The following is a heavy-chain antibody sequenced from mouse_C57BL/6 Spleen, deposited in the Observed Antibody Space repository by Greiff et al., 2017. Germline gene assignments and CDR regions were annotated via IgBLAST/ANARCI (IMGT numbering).Heavy chain of an antibody. D-gene: IGHD2-12*01. CDR1: GYTFTSYW. CDR3: ARSGLLYPAWFAY. Sequence: VQLQQPGAELVKPGASVKMSCKASGYTFTSYWITWVKQRPGQGLEWIGDIYPGSGSTNYNEKFKSKATLTVDTSSSTAYMQLSSLTSEDSAVYYCARSGLLYPAWFAYWGQGTLVTVSA. V-gene: IGHV1-55*01. J-gene: IGHJ3*01. CDR2: IYPGSGST.